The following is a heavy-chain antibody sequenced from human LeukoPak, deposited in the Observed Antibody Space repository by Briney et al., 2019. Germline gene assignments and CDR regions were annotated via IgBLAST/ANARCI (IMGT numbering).Heavy chain of an antibody. V-gene: IGHV3-64*01. Sequence: PGGSLRLSCTTSGFIFSSYAMHWVRQAPGMGLEHVSAISSNGGGTNYANFVKGRFTISRDNSKNTLYLQMGSLRPEDMAVYYCARRVGYYGSGNYFYYMDVWGKGTTVTVSS. CDR1: GFIFSSYA. CDR3: ARRVGYYGSGNYFYYMDV. D-gene: IGHD3-10*01. CDR2: ISSNGGGT. J-gene: IGHJ6*03.